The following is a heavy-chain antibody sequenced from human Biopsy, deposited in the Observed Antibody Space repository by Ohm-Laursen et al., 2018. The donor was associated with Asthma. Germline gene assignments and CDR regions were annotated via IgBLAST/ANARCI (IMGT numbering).Heavy chain of an antibody. D-gene: IGHD3-22*01. J-gene: IGHJ4*02. CDR2: ISWNSGSI. CDR1: GFTFSNFA. V-gene: IGHV3-9*01. Sequence: SLRLSCSASGFTFSNFAMTWVRQAPGKGLEWVSGISWNSGSIGYADSVKGRFTISRDNAKNSLYLQMNSLRAEDTALYYCAKDSSGYYLNYFDYWGQGTLVTVSS. CDR3: AKDSSGYYLNYFDY.